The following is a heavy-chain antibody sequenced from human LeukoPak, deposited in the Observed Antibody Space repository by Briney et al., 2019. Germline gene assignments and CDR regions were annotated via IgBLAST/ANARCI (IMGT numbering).Heavy chain of an antibody. V-gene: IGHV3-48*04. D-gene: IGHD2-8*01. Sequence: PGGSLRLSCAASGFTFSSYSMNWVRQAPGKGLEWISYISDSGTTEYYADSVKGRFTISRDNAKNSLYLQMNSLTGEDTALYYCARDGTTNRYNWFDPWGQGTLVTVSS. CDR3: ARDGTTNRYNWFDP. CDR1: GFTFSSYS. CDR2: ISDSGTTE. J-gene: IGHJ5*02.